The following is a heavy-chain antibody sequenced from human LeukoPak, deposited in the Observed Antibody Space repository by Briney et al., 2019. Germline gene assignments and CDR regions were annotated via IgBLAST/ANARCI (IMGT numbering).Heavy chain of an antibody. J-gene: IGHJ4*02. CDR2: ISGSGGST. CDR3: AKVGAAGSYHNVENPPQYYFDY. CDR1: GCTFSSYA. Sequence: GGSLRLSCAASGCTFSSYAMSWVRQAPGKGLEWVSAISGSGGSTYYADSVKGRFTISRDNSKNTLYLQMNSLRAEDTAVYHCAKVGAAGSYHNVENPPQYYFDYWGQGTLVTVSS. V-gene: IGHV3-23*01. D-gene: IGHD3-10*01.